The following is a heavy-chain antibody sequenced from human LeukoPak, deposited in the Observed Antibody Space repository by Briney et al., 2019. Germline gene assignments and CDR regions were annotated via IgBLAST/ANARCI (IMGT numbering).Heavy chain of an antibody. CDR2: IYSGGST. Sequence: GGSLRLSCGASGFTVRSNYMRWVRQAPGKGLEWVSVIYSGGSTYYADSVKGRFTISRDNSKNTLYLQMNSLRAEDTAVYYCARDDPYSNYFDYWGQGTLVTVSS. V-gene: IGHV3-66*01. J-gene: IGHJ4*02. CDR1: GFTVRSNY. CDR3: ARDDPYSNYFDY. D-gene: IGHD4-11*01.